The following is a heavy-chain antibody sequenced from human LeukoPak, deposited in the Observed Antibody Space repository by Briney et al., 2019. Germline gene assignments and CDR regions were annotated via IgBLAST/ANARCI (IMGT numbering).Heavy chain of an antibody. Sequence: SETLSLTCTVSGGSIRRSSYYWGCIRQTPGKGLEWIGSFYHSGSTYYNPSLQRRVAISVDTSKNQFSLMLSSVTAADTAVYYCATFDSSCYSDAFDIWGQGTMVTVSS. D-gene: IGHD3-22*01. CDR2: FYHSGST. J-gene: IGHJ3*02. CDR1: GGSIRRSSYY. CDR3: ATFDSSCYSDAFDI. V-gene: IGHV4-39*07.